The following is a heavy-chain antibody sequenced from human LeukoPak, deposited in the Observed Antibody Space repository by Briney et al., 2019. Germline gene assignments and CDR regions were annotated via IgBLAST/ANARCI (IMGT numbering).Heavy chain of an antibody. CDR1: GGSFSGYY. CDR3: ARLSRITGTTYYYYYYMDV. CDR2: INHSGST. D-gene: IGHD1-14*01. J-gene: IGHJ6*03. Sequence: SETLSLTCAVYGGSFSGYYWSWIRQPPRKGLEWIGEINHSGSTNYNPSLKSRVTISVDTSKNQFSLKLSSVTAADTAVYYCARLSRITGTTYYYYYYMDVWGKGTTVTVSS. V-gene: IGHV4-34*01.